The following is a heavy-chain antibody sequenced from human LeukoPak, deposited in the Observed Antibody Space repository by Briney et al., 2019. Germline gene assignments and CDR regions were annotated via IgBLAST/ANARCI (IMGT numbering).Heavy chain of an antibody. CDR1: GFTFSSYG. V-gene: IGHV3-33*01. CDR2: IWYDGRNK. D-gene: IGHD3-22*01. Sequence: GGSLRLSCAASGFTFSSYGMHWVRQAPGRGLEWVALIWYDGRNKYYADSVKGRFTISRDNSKDTLSLQLNSLRDEDTAVYYCARDGGSSGYHDALDIWGQGTMVTVSA. CDR3: ARDGGSSGYHDALDI. J-gene: IGHJ3*02.